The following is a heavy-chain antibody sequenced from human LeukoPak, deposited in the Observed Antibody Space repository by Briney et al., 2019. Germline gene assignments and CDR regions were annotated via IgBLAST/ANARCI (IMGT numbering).Heavy chain of an antibody. V-gene: IGHV3-23*01. CDR3: AKSTAIVVMTALNY. CDR2: ISGSGGST. D-gene: IGHD2-21*02. Sequence: GGSLRLSCAASGFTFSSYAMSWVRQAPGKGLEWVSAISGSGGSTYYADSVKGRFTISRDNSKNTRYLQMNSLRAEDTAVYYCAKSTAIVVMTALNYWGQGTLVTVSS. CDR1: GFTFSSYA. J-gene: IGHJ4*02.